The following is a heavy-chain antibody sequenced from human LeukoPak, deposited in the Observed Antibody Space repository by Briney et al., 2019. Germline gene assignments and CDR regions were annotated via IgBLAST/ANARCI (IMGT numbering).Heavy chain of an antibody. D-gene: IGHD5-18*01. CDR3: ATRSWRGYGYGFDY. V-gene: IGHV4-34*01. CDR1: GGSFSGYY. CDR2: INHSGST. Sequence: SETLSLTCAVYGGSFSGYYWSWIRQPPGKGLEWIGEINHSGSTNYNPSLKSRVTISVDTSKNQFSLKLSSVTAADTAVYYCATRSWRGYGYGFDYWGQGTLVTVSS. J-gene: IGHJ4*02.